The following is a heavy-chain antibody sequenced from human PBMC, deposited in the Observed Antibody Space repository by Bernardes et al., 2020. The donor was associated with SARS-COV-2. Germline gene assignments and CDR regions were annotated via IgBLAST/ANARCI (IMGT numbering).Heavy chain of an antibody. V-gene: IGHV4-31*03. CDR3: ASSRSSPVNFDY. CDR1: GDSISSGDYY. D-gene: IGHD2-2*01. CDR2: IYYSGTT. Sequence: SETLSLTRTVSGDSISSGDYYWDWIRQHPGKGLQWIGYIYYSGTTSYNPSLKSRVTISIDTSKNQFSLRLSSVTAADTAVYFCASSRSSPVNFDYWGQGTLVTVSS. J-gene: IGHJ4*02.